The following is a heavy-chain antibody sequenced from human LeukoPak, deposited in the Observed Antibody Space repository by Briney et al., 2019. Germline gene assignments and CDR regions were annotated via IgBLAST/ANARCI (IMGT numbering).Heavy chain of an antibody. CDR3: AKGKINHNGAFDA. D-gene: IGHD2-8*01. CDR2: ISDSSGST. J-gene: IGHJ3*01. CDR1: GFSISSYA. V-gene: IGHV3-23*01. Sequence: AGSLRLSCAASGFSISSYAMSWVRQAPGQVLAWVSGISDSSGSTFYADSVKGRFTISRDNSKKKLYLQVDSLRVEDTAVYCAKGKINHNGAFDAWGQGTRVTVSS.